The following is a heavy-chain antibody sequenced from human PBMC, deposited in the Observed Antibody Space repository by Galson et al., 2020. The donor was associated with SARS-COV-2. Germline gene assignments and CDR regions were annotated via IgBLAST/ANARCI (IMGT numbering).Heavy chain of an antibody. CDR2: LAWDDDK. J-gene: IGHJ3*02. Sequence: ESGPTLAQPTQPLTLTCTFSGFSLRTSAMCVSWIRQPPGKALEWLARLAWDDDKYYSTSMKTSLTISKDTSKNQVVLTMTNMDPVDTATYYCARDNYDIWTGYLDAFDIWGQGTMGTVGS. CDR1: GFSLRTSAMC. V-gene: IGHV2-70*11. CDR3: ARDNYDIWTGYLDAFDI. D-gene: IGHD3-9*01.